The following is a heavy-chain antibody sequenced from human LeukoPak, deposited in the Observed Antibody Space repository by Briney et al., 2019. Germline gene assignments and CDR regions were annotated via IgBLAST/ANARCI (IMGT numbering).Heavy chain of an antibody. CDR3: GRETDFGVVTN. CDR2: TYYRSQQWHS. CDR1: GDSASSNGAS. J-gene: IGHJ4*02. Sequence: SQTLSLTCAISGDSASSNGASWNWIMQSPSRGLEWLGRTYYRSQQWHSDYAPSVKGRITLNPDTSKNQFSLQLNSMTPEDTAVYYCGRETDFGVVTNWGQGTLVTVSS. V-gene: IGHV6-1*01. D-gene: IGHD3-3*01.